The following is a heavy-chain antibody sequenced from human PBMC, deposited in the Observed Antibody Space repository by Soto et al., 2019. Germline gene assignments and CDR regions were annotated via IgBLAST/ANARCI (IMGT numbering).Heavy chain of an antibody. CDR3: AKDGTRYYNHGMAV. CDR2: ISYDGTNK. J-gene: IGHJ6*04. Sequence: GGSLRLSWAASILTFSSYGMHWVRQAPGRGLEWVAVISYDGTNKYYADSVKGRFTISRDNFKNTLYLQMNSLRAEDTAVYYCAKDGTRYYNHGMAVRGKGTTVTVSS. D-gene: IGHD1-1*01. CDR1: ILTFSSYG. V-gene: IGHV3-30*18.